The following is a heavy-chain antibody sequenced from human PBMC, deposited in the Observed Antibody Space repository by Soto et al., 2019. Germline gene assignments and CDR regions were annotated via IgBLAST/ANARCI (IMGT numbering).Heavy chain of an antibody. D-gene: IGHD3-22*01. CDR1: GYTFTSYG. J-gene: IGHJ5*02. CDR3: ARDEANYYDSSGYRYNWFDP. CDR2: ISAYNGNT. Sequence: GASVKVSCKASGYTFTSYGISWVRQAPGQGLEWMGWISAYNGNTNYAQKLQGRVTMTTDTSTSTAYMELRSLRSDDTAVYYCARDEANYYDSSGYRYNWFDPWGQGTLVTVSS. V-gene: IGHV1-18*01.